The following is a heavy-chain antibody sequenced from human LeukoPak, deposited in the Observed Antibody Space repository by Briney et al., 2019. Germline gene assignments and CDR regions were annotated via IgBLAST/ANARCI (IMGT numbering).Heavy chain of an antibody. V-gene: IGHV4-38-2*02. Sequence: SETLSLTCSVSGYSISSVYYWGWIRQPPGKGLEWIGRIYHSGNTYYNPSLKSRVTILIDTSKNQFSLKLNSVTAADTAVYYCARAGYSNGLDDWGQGTLVTVSS. CDR1: GYSISSVYY. D-gene: IGHD6-19*01. CDR2: IYHSGNT. CDR3: ARAGYSNGLDD. J-gene: IGHJ4*02.